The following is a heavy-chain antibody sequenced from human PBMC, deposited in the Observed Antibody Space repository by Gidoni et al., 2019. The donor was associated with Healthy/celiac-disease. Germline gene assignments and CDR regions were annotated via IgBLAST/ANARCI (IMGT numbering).Heavy chain of an antibody. D-gene: IGHD6-13*01. V-gene: IGHV3-30*18. J-gene: IGHJ4*02. CDR1: GFPFSSYG. CDR3: AKSKAAGSNLDY. CDR2: ISYDGSNK. Sequence: QVQLVESGGGVVQPGRSLRLSCAASGFPFSSYGMHWVRQAPGKGLEWVAVISYDGSNKYYADSVKCRFTISRDNSKNTLYLQMNSLRAEDTAVYYCAKSKAAGSNLDYWGQGTLVTVSS.